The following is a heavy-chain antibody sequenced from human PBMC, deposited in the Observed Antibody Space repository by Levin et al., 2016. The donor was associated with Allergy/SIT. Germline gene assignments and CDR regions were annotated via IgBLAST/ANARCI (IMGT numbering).Heavy chain of an antibody. CDR2: MYHNGIA. CDR3: ARHPNYGLGVDF. CDR1: GGSISSRGYY. D-gene: IGHD4/OR15-4a*01. V-gene: IGHV4-39*01. Sequence: SETLSLTCTVSGGSISSRGYYWGWIRQTPGKGLEWIGSMYHNGIAYYNSSLKSRVTILVDTSKNHFSLKLSSMTAADTAVYYCARHPNYGLGVDFWGQGTLVTVSS. J-gene: IGHJ4*02.